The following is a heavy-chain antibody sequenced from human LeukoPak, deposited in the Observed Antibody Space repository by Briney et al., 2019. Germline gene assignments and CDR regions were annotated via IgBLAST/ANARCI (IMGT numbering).Heavy chain of an antibody. CDR1: GGSISSYY. J-gene: IGHJ6*02. CDR2: IYYSGST. V-gene: IGHV4-59*01. Sequence: SETLSLTCTASGGSISSYYWSWIRQPPGKGLEWIGYIYYSGSTYYNPSLKSRVTVSVDSSKNQFSLKLSSVTAADTAVYYCARGYSSGWGYYVMDVWGQGTTVTVSS. CDR3: ARGYSSGWGYYVMDV. D-gene: IGHD6-19*01.